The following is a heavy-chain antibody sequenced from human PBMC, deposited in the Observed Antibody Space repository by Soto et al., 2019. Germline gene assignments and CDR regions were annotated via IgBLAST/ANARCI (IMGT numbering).Heavy chain of an antibody. CDR2: INPNSGGT. D-gene: IGHD6-19*01. CDR3: ASAAVTGTAGLDF. CDR1: GYTFSGFY. Sequence: ASVKVSCKASGYTFSGFYMHWVRQSPGQGLEWMGWINPNSGGTKSAEKFQGRVTMTRDTSISTAYMELSRLTSDDTAVYYCASAAVTGTAGLDFWGQGTQVTVSS. J-gene: IGHJ4*02. V-gene: IGHV1-2*02.